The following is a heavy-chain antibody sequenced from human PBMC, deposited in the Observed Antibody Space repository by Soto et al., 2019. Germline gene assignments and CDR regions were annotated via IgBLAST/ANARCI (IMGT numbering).Heavy chain of an antibody. CDR2: ISNSDYTT. D-gene: IGHD2-8*01. CDR3: ASGKWSLDY. J-gene: IGHJ4*02. V-gene: IGHV3-11*01. Sequence: PGGSLRLSCVASGITLSDNYMTWIRQAPGKGLEWLSYISNSDYTTYYADSVKGRFTISRDNAKNSLYLQLNGLGVEDTAVYYCASGKWSLDYWGQGILVTVSS. CDR1: GITLSDNY.